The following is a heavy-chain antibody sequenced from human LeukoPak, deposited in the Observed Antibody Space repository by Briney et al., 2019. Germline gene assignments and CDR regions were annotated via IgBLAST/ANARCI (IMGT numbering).Heavy chain of an antibody. CDR3: ARENDPWWPSQRAFDI. Sequence: GGSLRLSCAASGFTFSSYAMPWVRQAPGKGLEWVAVISYDGSNKYYADSVKGRFTISRDNSKNTLYLQMNSLRAEDTAVYYCARENDPWWPSQRAFDIWGQGTMVTVSS. V-gene: IGHV3-30-3*01. CDR2: ISYDGSNK. CDR1: GFTFSSYA. D-gene: IGHD1-1*01. J-gene: IGHJ3*02.